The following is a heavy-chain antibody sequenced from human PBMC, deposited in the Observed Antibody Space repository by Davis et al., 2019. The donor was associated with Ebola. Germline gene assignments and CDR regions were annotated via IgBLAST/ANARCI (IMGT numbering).Heavy chain of an antibody. Sequence: PSETLSLTCTVSGGSSAEDYWSWIRQPPGKGLEGIGYISYSESTNYNPSLKRRVTMSLDTYKSQFSLRVTSVTAADTAVYFCARLRITLRPKTYYFDYWGQGALVTVSS. CDR1: GGSSAEDY. CDR2: ISYSEST. V-gene: IGHV4-59*08. J-gene: IGHJ4*02. D-gene: IGHD1-14*01. CDR3: ARLRITLRPKTYYFDY.